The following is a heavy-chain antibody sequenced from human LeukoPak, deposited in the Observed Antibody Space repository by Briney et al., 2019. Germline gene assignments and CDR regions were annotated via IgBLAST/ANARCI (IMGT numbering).Heavy chain of an antibody. V-gene: IGHV1-69*06. D-gene: IGHD3-16*02. CDR3: ARGNLDLYDYVWGSYPDWFDP. CDR1: GGTFSSYA. Sequence: SVKVSCKASGGTFSSYAISWVRQAPGQGLEWMGGIIPIFDTANYAQKFQGRVTITADKSTSTAYMELSSLRSEDTAVYYCARGNLDLYDYVWGSYPDWFDPWGQGTLVTVSS. CDR2: IIPIFDTA. J-gene: IGHJ5*02.